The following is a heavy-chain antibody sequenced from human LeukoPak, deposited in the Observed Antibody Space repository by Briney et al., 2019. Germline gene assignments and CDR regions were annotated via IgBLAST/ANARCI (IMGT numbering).Heavy chain of an antibody. Sequence: MSSETLSLTCAVSGYSISSGYYWGWIRQPPGKGLEWIGSIYHSGSTYYNPSLKSRVTISVDTSKKQFSLKLSSVTAADTAVYYCARVRDTSSGGYYFDYWGQGTLVTVSS. CDR1: GYSISSGYY. V-gene: IGHV4-38-2*01. CDR2: IYHSGST. J-gene: IGHJ4*02. D-gene: IGHD6-6*01. CDR3: ARVRDTSSGGYYFDY.